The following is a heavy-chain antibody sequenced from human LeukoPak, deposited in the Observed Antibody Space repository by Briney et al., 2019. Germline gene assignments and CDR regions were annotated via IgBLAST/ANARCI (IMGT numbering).Heavy chain of an antibody. J-gene: IGHJ4*02. CDR3: AKNSGTSMAQAFDY. Sequence: GGSLRLSCAASGFTFSSYNMNWVRQAPGKGLEWVSAISGSGGTTYYADSVKGRFTISRDNSKNTLYLQMNSLRAEDTAVYYCAKNSGTSMAQAFDYWGQGTLVTVSS. D-gene: IGHD5-18*01. V-gene: IGHV3-23*01. CDR2: ISGSGGTT. CDR1: GFTFSSYN.